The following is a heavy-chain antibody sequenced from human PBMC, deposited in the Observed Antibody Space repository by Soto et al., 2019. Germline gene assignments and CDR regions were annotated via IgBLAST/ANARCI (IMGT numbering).Heavy chain of an antibody. CDR3: AKDLSPRFAGYCTGSATCQYGVDV. CDR2: ISYDGTNN. Sequence: GGSLRLSCAASGFTFSNYAMHWVRQAPGKGLEWVAVISYDGTNNYYADSVKGRFSISRDNSKNRLSLQMNSLRTEDTAVYYCAKDLSPRFAGYCTGSATCQYGVDVWGQGTTVTVSS. D-gene: IGHD2-8*02. V-gene: IGHV3-30*18. CDR1: GFTFSNYA. J-gene: IGHJ6*02.